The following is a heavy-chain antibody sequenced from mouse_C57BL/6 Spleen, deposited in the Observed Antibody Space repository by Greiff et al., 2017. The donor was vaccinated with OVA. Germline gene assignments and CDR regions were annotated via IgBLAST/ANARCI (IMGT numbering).Heavy chain of an antibody. CDR1: GYTFTSYW. CDR3: ARKGNWDEYAMDY. V-gene: IGHV1-64*01. Sequence: QVQLQQPGAELVKPGASVKLSCKASGYTFTSYWMHWVKQRPGQGLEWIGMIHPNSGSTNYNEKFKSKATLTVDKSSSTAYMQLSSLTSEDSAVYDCARKGNWDEYAMDYWGQGTSVTVSS. CDR2: IHPNSGST. D-gene: IGHD4-1*02. J-gene: IGHJ4*01.